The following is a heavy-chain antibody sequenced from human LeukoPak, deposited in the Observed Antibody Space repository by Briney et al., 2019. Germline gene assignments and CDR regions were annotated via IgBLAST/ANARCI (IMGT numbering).Heavy chain of an antibody. D-gene: IGHD2-2*01. Sequence: ASVKVSCKSSGYTFTGYYMHWVRQAPGQGLEWMGWINPNSGGTNYAQKFQGRVTMTRDTSISTAYMELSRLRSDDTAVYYCARGLRYCSSTSCYEYYYYYYMDAWGKGTTVTASS. CDR3: ARGLRYCSSTSCYEYYYYYYMDA. CDR1: GYTFTGYY. V-gene: IGHV1-2*02. J-gene: IGHJ6*03. CDR2: INPNSGGT.